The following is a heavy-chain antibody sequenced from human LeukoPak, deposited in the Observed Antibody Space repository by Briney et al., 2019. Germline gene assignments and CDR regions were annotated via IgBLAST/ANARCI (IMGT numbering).Heavy chain of an antibody. Sequence: PGGSLRLPCAASGFTFSSYAMHWVRQAPGKGLEWVAVISYDGSNKYYADSVRGRFTISRDNSKNTLYLQMNSLRAEDTAVYYCARDRGYSYGENWFDPWGQGTLVTVSS. CDR2: ISYDGSNK. CDR1: GFTFSSYA. V-gene: IGHV3-30-3*01. J-gene: IGHJ5*02. CDR3: ARDRGYSYGENWFDP. D-gene: IGHD5-18*01.